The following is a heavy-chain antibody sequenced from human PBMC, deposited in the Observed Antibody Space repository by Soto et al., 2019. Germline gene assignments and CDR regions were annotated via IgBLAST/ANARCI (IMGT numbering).Heavy chain of an antibody. CDR2: ISWNSGSI. CDR3: AKDKQITVAGHYFDY. D-gene: IGHD6-19*01. J-gene: IGHJ4*02. CDR1: GFTFDDYA. Sequence: EVQLVESGGGLVQPGRSLRLSCAASGFTFDDYAMHWVRQAPGKGLEWVSGISWNSGSIGYADSVKGRFTISRDNAKNTLYLQMNSLRAEDTALYYCAKDKQITVAGHYFDYWFQGTLVTVSS. V-gene: IGHV3-9*01.